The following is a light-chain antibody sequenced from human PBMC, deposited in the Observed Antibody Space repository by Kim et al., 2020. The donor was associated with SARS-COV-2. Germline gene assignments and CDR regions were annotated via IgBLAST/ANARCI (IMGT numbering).Light chain of an antibody. CDR1: QSLSSNY. V-gene: IGKV3-20*01. CDR3: QQYGSSPRT. Sequence: SPGERATPACRASQSLSSNYLAWYQQKPGQAPRLLIYGASSRATGIPDRFSGGGSGTDFTLTITRLEPEDFAVYYCQQYGSSPRTFGQGTKVDIK. CDR2: GAS. J-gene: IGKJ1*01.